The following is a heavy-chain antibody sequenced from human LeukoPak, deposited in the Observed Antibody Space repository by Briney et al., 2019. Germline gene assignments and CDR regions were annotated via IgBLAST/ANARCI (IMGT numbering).Heavy chain of an antibody. CDR1: GFTFSSYA. V-gene: IGHV3-23*01. CDR2: ICSNDNNT. J-gene: IGHJ6*02. Sequence: GGSLRLSCAASGFTFSSYAMNWVRQAPGKGLEWVSAICSNDNNTYYANSVKGRFTISRDNSKNTLSLQLNSLRAEDTAVYYCARGGGLDVWGQGATVTVSS. CDR3: ARGGGLDV. D-gene: IGHD3-16*01.